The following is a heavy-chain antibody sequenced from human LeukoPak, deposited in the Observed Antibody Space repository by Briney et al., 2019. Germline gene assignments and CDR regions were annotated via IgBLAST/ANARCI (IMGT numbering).Heavy chain of an antibody. J-gene: IGHJ4*02. CDR1: GYTFTNYY. CDR3: ARVYCSGGSCYEFDF. Sequence: GASVKVSCKAAGYTFTNYYIQWVRQAPGQGLEWMGIINPRDGSTSYAQKFQGRVTVTRDTSTSTVYMELSSLRSEDTAVYYCARVYCSGGSCYEFDFWGQGTLVTVSS. CDR2: INPRDGST. V-gene: IGHV1-46*03. D-gene: IGHD2-15*01.